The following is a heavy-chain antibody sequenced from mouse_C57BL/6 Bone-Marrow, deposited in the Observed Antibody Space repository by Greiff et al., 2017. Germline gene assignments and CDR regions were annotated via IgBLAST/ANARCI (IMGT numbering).Heavy chain of an antibody. CDR1: GFSLTSYA. CDR2: IWTGGGT. Sequence: QVQLQQSGPGLVAPSQSLTITCTASGFSLTSYAISWVRQPPGKGLEWLGEIWTGGGTNYNSALKSRMGINKDSTTIQVFLKMNSLETEDTDWYYCGGGYYGGDWYCDVWGTGTTVTVSS. CDR3: GGGYYGGDWYCDV. J-gene: IGHJ1*03. D-gene: IGHD1-1*02. V-gene: IGHV2-9-1*01.